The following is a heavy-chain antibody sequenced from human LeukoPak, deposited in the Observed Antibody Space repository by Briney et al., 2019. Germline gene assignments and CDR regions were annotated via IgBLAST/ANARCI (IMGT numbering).Heavy chain of an antibody. Sequence: GRSLRLSCAASGFTFSSYAMHWVRQAPGKGPEWVAVISYDGSNKYYADSVKGRFTISRDNSKNTLYLQMNSLRAEDTAVYYCARDGYYGDYGEPSAFDYWGQGTLVTVSS. CDR3: ARDGYYGDYGEPSAFDY. D-gene: IGHD4-17*01. J-gene: IGHJ4*02. CDR1: GFTFSSYA. CDR2: ISYDGSNK. V-gene: IGHV3-30*04.